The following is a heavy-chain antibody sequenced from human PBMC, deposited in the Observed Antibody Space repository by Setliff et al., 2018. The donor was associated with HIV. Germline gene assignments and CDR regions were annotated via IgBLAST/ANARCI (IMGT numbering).Heavy chain of an antibody. V-gene: IGHV3-48*01. CDR2: ISSSGNSI. CDR1: GFTFSSYT. J-gene: IGHJ4*02. CDR3: VRDWLVREIVAVYYFDH. D-gene: IGHD3-10*01. Sequence: PGGSLRLSCAASGFTFSSYTMNWVRQAPGKGLEWVSYISSSGNSIYYADSVKGRFSISRDNAKNSLYLQMNSLIAEDTAVYYCVRDWLVREIVAVYYFDHWGQGTLVTVSS.